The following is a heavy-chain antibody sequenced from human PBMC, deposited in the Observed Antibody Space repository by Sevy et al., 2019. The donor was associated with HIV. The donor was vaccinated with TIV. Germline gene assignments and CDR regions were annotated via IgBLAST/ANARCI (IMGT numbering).Heavy chain of an antibody. D-gene: IGHD1-26*01. Sequence: GGSLRLSCTVSGFIFSNFAMHWVRQAPGKGLEWVEVTSYDGSDKYYAHSVKGRLTVSRDNSRNILSLEMNSLRRDDTAVYYCARGENDDEFFQYWGQGTLVTVSS. J-gene: IGHJ1*01. CDR1: GFIFSNFA. CDR3: ARGENDDEFFQY. CDR2: TSYDGSDK. V-gene: IGHV3-30*04.